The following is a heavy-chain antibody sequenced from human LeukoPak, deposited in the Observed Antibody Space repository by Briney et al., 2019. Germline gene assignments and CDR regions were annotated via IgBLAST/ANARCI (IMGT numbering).Heavy chain of an antibody. Sequence: KASETLSLTCTVSGGSISSGGYYWSWIRQPPGKGLEWIGYIYHSGSTYYNPSLKSRVTISVDTSKNQVSLKLVSVTAADTALYYCARDRGDTTWSDLWGQGTLVTVSS. V-gene: IGHV4-30-2*01. CDR2: IYHSGST. D-gene: IGHD5-18*01. CDR1: GGSISSGGYY. CDR3: ARDRGDTTWSDL. J-gene: IGHJ4*02.